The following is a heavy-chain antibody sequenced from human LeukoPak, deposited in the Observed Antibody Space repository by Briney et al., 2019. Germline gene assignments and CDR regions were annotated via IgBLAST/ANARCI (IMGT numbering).Heavy chain of an antibody. CDR3: ARVGYCSSTGCYNPDY. D-gene: IGHD2-2*03. CDR2: LSAYNGNT. V-gene: IGHV1-18*04. J-gene: IGHJ4*02. CDR1: GYTFSNYV. Sequence: ASVTVSCKASGYTFSNYVITWVRQAPGHGLEWIGWLSAYNGNTNYAQKLQDRVTMTTDTSTDTAYMELRSLRSDDTAVYYCARVGYCSSTGCYNPDYWGQGTLVTVSS.